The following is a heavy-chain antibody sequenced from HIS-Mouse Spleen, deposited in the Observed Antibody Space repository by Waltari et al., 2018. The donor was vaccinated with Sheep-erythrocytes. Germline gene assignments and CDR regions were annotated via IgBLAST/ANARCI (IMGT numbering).Heavy chain of an antibody. J-gene: IGHJ4*02. V-gene: IGHV1-69*04. CDR2: IIPILAIA. CDR1: GGSFSSYP. CDR3: AQTGATTPHFDY. D-gene: IGHD1-26*01. Sequence: QVQLLQSGAEVKKPGLSVKLACKAYGGSFSSYPISCVRQAPGQGLEWMGSIIPILAIANYAQKYQGRVTITADKSTGTAYMWLSSLRSEETAVYYWAQTGATTPHFDYWGQGTLVTVSS.